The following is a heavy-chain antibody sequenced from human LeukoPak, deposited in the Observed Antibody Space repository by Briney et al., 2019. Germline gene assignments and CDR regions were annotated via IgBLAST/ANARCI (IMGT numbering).Heavy chain of an antibody. CDR1: GFTFSTYA. Sequence: GGSLRLSCAASGFTFSTYAMSWVRQAPGKGLEWVSAMSGSGRSTYYAGSVKGRFTISRDNSKNTVYLQMNSLRAEDTAEYYCAKDMGEDGSYFLDHWGQGTLVTVSS. D-gene: IGHD1-26*01. CDR2: MSGSGRST. V-gene: IGHV3-23*01. J-gene: IGHJ5*02. CDR3: AKDMGEDGSYFLDH.